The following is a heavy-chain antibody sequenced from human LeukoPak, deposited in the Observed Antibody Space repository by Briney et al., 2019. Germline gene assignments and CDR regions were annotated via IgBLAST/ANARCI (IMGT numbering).Heavy chain of an antibody. D-gene: IGHD3-22*01. Sequence: SETLSLTCTVSGGSITSSSYYWGWIRQPPGKGLEWIGTIYYSGSTYYDSSLKSRVTISVDTSKNQFSLKLSSVTAADTVVFYCACLYYSGGSGYSNFDYWGQGTLVTVSS. J-gene: IGHJ4*02. CDR2: IYYSGST. CDR1: GGSITSSSYY. V-gene: IGHV4-39*01. CDR3: ACLYYSGGSGYSNFDY.